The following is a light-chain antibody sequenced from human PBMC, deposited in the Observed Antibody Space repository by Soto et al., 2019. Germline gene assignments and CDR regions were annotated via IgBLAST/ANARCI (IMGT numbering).Light chain of an antibody. Sequence: QAVLTQPPSVSGAPGRRVTMSCTGSSSNIGAGYDVHWYQQLPGTAPKLLIYDNFNRPSGVPDRFSGSKSGTSASLAITGLQAEDEADYYCQSYDSSLSGYVFGTGTKVTVL. CDR3: QSYDSSLSGYV. CDR2: DNF. CDR1: SSNIGAGYD. V-gene: IGLV1-40*01. J-gene: IGLJ1*01.